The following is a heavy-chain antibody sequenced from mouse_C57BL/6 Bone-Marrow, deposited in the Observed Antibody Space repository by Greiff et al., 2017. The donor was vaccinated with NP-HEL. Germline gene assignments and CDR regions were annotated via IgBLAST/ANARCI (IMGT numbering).Heavy chain of an antibody. CDR1: GYSFTGYY. Sequence: EVKLMESGPELVKPGASVKISCKASGYSFTGYYMYWVKQSPEKSLEWIGEINPSTGGTTYKQKFKAKATLTVDKSSSTAYMQLKSLTSEDSAVYYCAGGRSPYFDDWGQGTTLTVSS. V-gene: IGHV1-42*01. D-gene: IGHD1-1*01. J-gene: IGHJ2*01. CDR2: INPSTGGT. CDR3: AGGRSPYFDD.